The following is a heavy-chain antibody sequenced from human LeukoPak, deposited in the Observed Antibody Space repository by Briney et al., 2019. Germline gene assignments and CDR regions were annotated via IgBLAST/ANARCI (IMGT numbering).Heavy chain of an antibody. V-gene: IGHV3-23*01. CDR3: ARDLYGDALGPNY. D-gene: IGHD4-17*01. CDR2: ISGSGGST. J-gene: IGHJ4*02. Sequence: GSLRLSCAASGFTFSSYAMSWVRQAPGKGLEWVSAISGSGGSTYYADSVKGRFTISRDNAKNSLYLQMNSLRAEDTAVYYCARDLYGDALGPNYWGQGTLVTVSS. CDR1: GFTFSSYA.